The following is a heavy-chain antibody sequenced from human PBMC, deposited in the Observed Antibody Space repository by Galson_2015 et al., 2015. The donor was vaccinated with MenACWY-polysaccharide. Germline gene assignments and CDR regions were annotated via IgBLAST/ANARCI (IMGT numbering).Heavy chain of an antibody. CDR3: ARQGYYGFTFDI. J-gene: IGHJ3*02. CDR2: IYFSGST. CDR1: GGSISSSHHY. D-gene: IGHD3-3*01. Sequence: SETLSLTCTVSGGSISSSHHYWGWVRQPPGKGLEWIGNIYFSGSTYYHSSLKSRVTISVDRSKNQFSLKISSVTAADTAVYYCARQGYYGFTFDIWGLGTMVTVSS. V-gene: IGHV4-39*01.